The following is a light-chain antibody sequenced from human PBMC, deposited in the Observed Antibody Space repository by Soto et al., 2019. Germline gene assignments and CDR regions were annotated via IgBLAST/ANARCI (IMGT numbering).Light chain of an antibody. CDR3: LQHNSFPFT. CDR1: QGIGND. J-gene: IGKJ2*01. Sequence: DIQMTQSPSSLSASAGDRVTITCRASQGIGNDLGWFQQKPGKAPKRLIYAASSLQSGVPSRVSGSRSGTEFTLTISSLQPEDFGTYYCLQHNSFPFTFGQGTKVDIK. V-gene: IGKV1-17*01. CDR2: AAS.